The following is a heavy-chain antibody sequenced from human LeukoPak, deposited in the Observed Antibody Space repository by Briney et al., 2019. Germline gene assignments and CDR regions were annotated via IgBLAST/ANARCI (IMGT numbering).Heavy chain of an antibody. J-gene: IGHJ2*01. D-gene: IGHD2-2*01. CDR1: GITVSSVY. CDR3: ARESTSWYFDL. CDR2: IYSGGST. Sequence: GGSLRLSCAASGITVSSVYLSWVRQAPGKGLEWVSVIYSGGSTYYADSVKGRFTISRDNSKNTLYLQMNSLRAEDTAVYYCARESTSWYFDLWGRGTLVTVSS. V-gene: IGHV3-53*01.